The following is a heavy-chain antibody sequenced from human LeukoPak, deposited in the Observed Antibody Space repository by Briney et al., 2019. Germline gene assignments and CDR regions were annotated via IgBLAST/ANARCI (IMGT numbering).Heavy chain of an antibody. D-gene: IGHD6-6*01. Sequence: PSETLSLTCTVSGGSISTYYWSWIRQPAGKGLEWIGRIHTSGNTNYNPSLKSRVTMSVDTSKNQLSLKLSSVTAADTAVYYCAREGSMTARPFVSIDYWGQGTLVTISS. CDR3: AREGSMTARPFVSIDY. J-gene: IGHJ4*02. CDR2: IHTSGNT. V-gene: IGHV4-4*07. CDR1: GGSISTYY.